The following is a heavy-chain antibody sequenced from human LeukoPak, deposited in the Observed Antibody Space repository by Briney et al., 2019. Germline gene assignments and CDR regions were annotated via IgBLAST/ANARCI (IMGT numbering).Heavy chain of an antibody. D-gene: IGHD2-2*02. CDR2: IHSDGSTT. CDR3: ARDGLYCSSTSCYIDY. CDR1: GFTFSDYW. V-gene: IGHV3-74*01. J-gene: IGHJ4*02. Sequence: GGSLRLSCAASGFTFSDYWMHWVRQAPGKGLVWVSRIHSDGSTTNYADSVKGRFTISRDNAKNSLYLQMNSLRAEDTAVYYCARDGLYCSSTSCYIDYWGQGTLVTVSS.